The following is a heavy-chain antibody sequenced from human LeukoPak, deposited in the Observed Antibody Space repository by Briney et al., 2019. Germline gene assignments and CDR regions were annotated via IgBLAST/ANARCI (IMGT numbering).Heavy chain of an antibody. D-gene: IGHD3-22*01. J-gene: IGHJ5*02. Sequence: PGGSLRLSCAASGFTFSSYSMNWVRQAPGKGLEWVSSISSSSSYIYYADSVKGRFTISRDNAKNSLYLQMNGLRAEDTAVYYCARYHYDSSGYFSWGQGTLVTVSS. CDR3: ARYHYDSSGYFS. CDR1: GFTFSSYS. V-gene: IGHV3-21*01. CDR2: ISSSSSYI.